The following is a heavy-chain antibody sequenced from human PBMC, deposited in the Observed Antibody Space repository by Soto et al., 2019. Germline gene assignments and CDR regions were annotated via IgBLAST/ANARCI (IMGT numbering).Heavy chain of an antibody. J-gene: IGHJ4*02. CDR1: GFTFSSYA. CDR2: ISYDGSNK. V-gene: IGHV3-30-3*01. Sequence: ESGGGVVQPGRSLRLSCAASGFTFSSYAMHWVRQAPGKGLEWVAVISYDGSNKYYADSVKGRFTISRDNSKNTLYMQMNSLRAEDTAVYYCAKVPNGYWGQGTLVTVSS. CDR3: AKVPNGY.